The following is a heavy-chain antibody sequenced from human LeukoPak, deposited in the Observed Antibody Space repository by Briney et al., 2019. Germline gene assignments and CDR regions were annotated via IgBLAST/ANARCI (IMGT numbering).Heavy chain of an antibody. CDR3: ARETQYSSGWYPPDY. CDR1: GFTFSSYG. V-gene: IGHV3-33*01. D-gene: IGHD6-19*01. CDR2: IWYDGSNK. J-gene: IGHJ4*02. Sequence: GGSLRLSCAASGFTFSSYGMHWVGQAQGKGLEWVAVIWYDGSNKHYADSVKGRFTISRDNSKNTLYLQMNSLRAEDTAVYYCARETQYSSGWYPPDYWGQGTLVTVSS.